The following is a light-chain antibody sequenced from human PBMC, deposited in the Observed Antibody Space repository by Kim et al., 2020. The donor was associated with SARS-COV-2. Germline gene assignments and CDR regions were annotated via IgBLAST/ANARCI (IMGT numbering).Light chain of an antibody. V-gene: IGKV3-20*01. J-gene: IGKJ1*01. CDR1: QTITISY. CDR2: DAS. Sequence: SPGEAATLSCRASQTITISYLAWYQQIPGQAPRLLIYDASSRAAGIPDRFSGSGSGTDFTLTISRLEPEDFGVYYCQQYVNPPPTFGQGTKVDIK. CDR3: QQYVNPPPT.